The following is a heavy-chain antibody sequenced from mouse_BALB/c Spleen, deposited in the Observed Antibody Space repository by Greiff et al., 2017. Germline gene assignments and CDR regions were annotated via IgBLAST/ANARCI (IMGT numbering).Heavy chain of an antibody. CDR3: ARWYGNYYAMDY. J-gene: IGHJ4*01. D-gene: IGHD2-10*02. V-gene: IGHV3-2*02. Sequence: VQLKESGPGLVKPSQSLSLTCTVTGYSITSDYAWNWIRQFPGNKLEWMGYISYSGSTSYNPSLKSRISITRDTSKNQFFLQLNSVTTEDTATYYCARWYGNYYAMDYWGQGTSVTVSS. CDR2: ISYSGST. CDR1: GYSITSDYA.